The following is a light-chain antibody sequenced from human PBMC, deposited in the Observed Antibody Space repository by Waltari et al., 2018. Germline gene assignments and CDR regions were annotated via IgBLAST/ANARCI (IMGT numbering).Light chain of an antibody. J-gene: IGLJ3*02. Sequence: QSALTQPRPVSGSPGQSVTIPCTGTSSDIGFYNYVSWYQRHPVKAPKLMIYDVTKRPSGVPDRFSGSKSGNTASLTISGLQAEDEADYYCCSYAGNFGVFGGGTKLTVL. V-gene: IGLV2-11*01. CDR2: DVT. CDR3: CSYAGNFGV. CDR1: SSDIGFYNY.